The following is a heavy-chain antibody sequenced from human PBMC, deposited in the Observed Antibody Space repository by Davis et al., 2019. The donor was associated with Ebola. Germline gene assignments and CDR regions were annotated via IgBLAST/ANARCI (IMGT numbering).Heavy chain of an antibody. CDR2: ISGSGGST. CDR1: ASTTSSYA. Sequence: ESLSLSCAVSASTTSSYAMRLGRHAPRQGLDWVSAISGSGGSTYHADSVKGRFTISRDDSTDTAYLQMNGLKTEDTAVNYCTSTTPDYWGQGTLVTVSS. CDR3: TSTTPDY. J-gene: IGHJ4*02. D-gene: IGHD2/OR15-2a*01. V-gene: IGHV3-23*01.